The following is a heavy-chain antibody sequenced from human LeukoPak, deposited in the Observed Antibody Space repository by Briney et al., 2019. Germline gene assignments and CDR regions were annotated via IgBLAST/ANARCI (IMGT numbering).Heavy chain of an antibody. V-gene: IGHV1-69*13. Sequence: GASVKVSCKASGYTFTSYGISWVRQAPGQGLEWMGGIIPIFGTANYAQKFQGRVTITADESTSTAYMELSSLRSEDTAVYYCASRGVFGHAFDIWGQGTMVTVSS. D-gene: IGHD3-3*01. CDR1: GYTFTSYG. CDR2: IIPIFGTA. CDR3: ASRGVFGHAFDI. J-gene: IGHJ3*02.